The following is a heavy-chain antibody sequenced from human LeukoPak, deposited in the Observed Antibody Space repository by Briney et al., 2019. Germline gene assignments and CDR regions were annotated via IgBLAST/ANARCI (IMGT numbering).Heavy chain of an antibody. CDR3: ARDYDVVVPPDY. J-gene: IGHJ4*02. CDR1: GFTFSSYS. CDR2: ISSSSSYI. Sequence: GGSLRLSCAAYGFTFSSYSMNWVRQAPGKGLEWVSSISSSSSYIYYADSVKGRFTISRDNAKNSLYLQMNSLRAEDTAVYYCARDYDVVVPPDYWGQGTLVTVSS. D-gene: IGHD2-2*01. V-gene: IGHV3-21*01.